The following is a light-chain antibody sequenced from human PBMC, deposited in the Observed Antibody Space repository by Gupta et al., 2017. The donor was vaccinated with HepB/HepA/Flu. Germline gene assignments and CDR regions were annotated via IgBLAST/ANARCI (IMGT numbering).Light chain of an antibody. CDR1: SSNIGSHF. CDR2: RNN. CDR3: AAWNDSMSGEVV. J-gene: IGLJ2*01. Sequence: QSVPTPPPAASGPPGHSVTISCSGSSSNIGSHFVYWYPLLPGTAPKLLLYRNNKRPSEVPVPFSVSKSGTSASLAISGLRSEDEADYYCAAWNDSMSGEVVFGGGTKLTVL. V-gene: IGLV1-47*01.